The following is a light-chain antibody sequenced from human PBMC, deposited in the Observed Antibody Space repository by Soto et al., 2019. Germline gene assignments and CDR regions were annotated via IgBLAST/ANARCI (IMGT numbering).Light chain of an antibody. CDR1: QSVSSNF. CDR2: GAS. J-gene: IGKJ1*01. V-gene: IGKV3-20*01. CDR3: XQYGSSPRT. Sequence: EIVLTQSPGTLSLSPGDRATLSCRASQSVSSNFLAWYQQKPGQAPRLLIYGASIRTTGIPDRFSGSGSAXXXXXXXXXXXPXDFAMXFXXQYGSSPRTFGQGTKVQIK.